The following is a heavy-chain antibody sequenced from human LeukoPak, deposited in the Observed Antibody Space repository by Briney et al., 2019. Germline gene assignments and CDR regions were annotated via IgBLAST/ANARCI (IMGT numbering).Heavy chain of an antibody. J-gene: IGHJ4*02. CDR1: GFTFSSYW. Sequence: GGSLRLSCAASGFTFSSYWMHWVRHAPGKGLVWVSRINSDGSSTSYADSVRGRFTISRDNAKNTLYLQMNSLRAEDTAVYYCARDPINYDFWSGYYDWGQGTLVTVSS. V-gene: IGHV3-74*01. CDR2: INSDGSST. CDR3: ARDPINYDFWSGYYD. D-gene: IGHD3-3*01.